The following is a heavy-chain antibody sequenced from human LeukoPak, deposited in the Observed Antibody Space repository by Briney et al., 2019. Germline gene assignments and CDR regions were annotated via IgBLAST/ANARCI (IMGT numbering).Heavy chain of an antibody. CDR3: ARDAPRIAVAGTGDAFDI. Sequence: SETLSLTCTVSGGSISSYYWSWIRQPAGKGLEWIGRIYTSGSTNYNPSLKSRVTISVDTSKNQFSLKLSSVTAADTAVYYCARDAPRIAVAGTGDAFDIWGQGTMVTVSS. CDR1: GGSISSYY. CDR2: IYTSGST. V-gene: IGHV4-4*07. J-gene: IGHJ3*02. D-gene: IGHD6-19*01.